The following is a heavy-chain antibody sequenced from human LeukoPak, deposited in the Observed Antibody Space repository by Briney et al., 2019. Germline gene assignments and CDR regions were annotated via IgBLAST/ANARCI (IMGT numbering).Heavy chain of an antibody. CDR3: ARSAAGSWSIDY. Sequence: GGSLRLSCVVSGFTFSSYWMHWVRQAPGKGLVWVSRVNSDGGDTIYADSVKGRFTISRDNAKNTLFVQMNSLRVEDTAIYHCARSAAGSWSIDYWGQGTRVTVSS. CDR1: GFTFSSYW. CDR2: VNSDGGDT. D-gene: IGHD6-13*01. V-gene: IGHV3-74*01. J-gene: IGHJ4*02.